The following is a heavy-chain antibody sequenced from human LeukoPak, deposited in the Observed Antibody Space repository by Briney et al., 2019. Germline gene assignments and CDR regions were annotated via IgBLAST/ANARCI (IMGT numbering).Heavy chain of an antibody. CDR3: ARGLNWGSDRGYFDY. Sequence: GRSLRLSCAASGFTFISYAMSWVRQAPGEGLEWVSGISGGGGSTFYADSVKGRFTVSRDNSKNTLYLQMNSLRAEDTAVYYCARGLNWGSDRGYFDYWGQGTLVTVSS. J-gene: IGHJ4*02. D-gene: IGHD7-27*01. V-gene: IGHV3-23*01. CDR2: ISGGGGST. CDR1: GFTFISYA.